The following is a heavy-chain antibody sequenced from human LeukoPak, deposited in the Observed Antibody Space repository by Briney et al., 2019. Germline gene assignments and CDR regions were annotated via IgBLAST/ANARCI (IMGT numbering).Heavy chain of an antibody. D-gene: IGHD1-26*01. CDR3: AKGRTLVGGSTRSYDY. CDR2: ITGSGRGYST. CDR1: GFTFSSSA. Sequence: GGSLRLSCAVSGFTFSSSAMSWVRQAPGKGLEWVSSITGSGRGYSTNYADSVKVRFTISRDNSKNALYLQMHSLRVEDTAVYYCAKGRTLVGGSTRSYDYWGQGALVTVSS. J-gene: IGHJ4*02. V-gene: IGHV3-23*01.